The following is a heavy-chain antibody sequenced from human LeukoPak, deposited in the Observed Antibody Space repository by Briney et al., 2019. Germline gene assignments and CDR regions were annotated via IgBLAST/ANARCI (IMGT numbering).Heavy chain of an antibody. D-gene: IGHD5-12*01. V-gene: IGHV3-21*01. Sequence: GGSLTLSCEDSGFTFRSYEMNWVRQAPGKGLEWVSSISSSSSYIYYADSVKGRFTISRDNAKNSLYLQMNSLRAEDTAVYYCAASGYNYDYYYYMDVWGKGTTVTISS. CDR2: ISSSSSYI. CDR3: AASGYNYDYYYYMDV. CDR1: GFTFRSYE. J-gene: IGHJ6*03.